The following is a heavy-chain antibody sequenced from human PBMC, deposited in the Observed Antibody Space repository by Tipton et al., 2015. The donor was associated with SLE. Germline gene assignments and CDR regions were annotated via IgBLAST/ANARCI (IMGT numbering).Heavy chain of an antibody. CDR1: GGSISSSSYY. D-gene: IGHD2-15*01. J-gene: IGHJ6*02. CDR2: IYYSGIT. CDR3: ARGTVVVGGMDV. Sequence: TLSLTCTVSGGSISSSSYYWGWIRQPPGKGLEWIGNIYYSGITYYNPSLKSRVTISVDTSKNQFSLKLSSVTAADTAVYYCARGTVVVGGMDVWGQGTTVTVS. V-gene: IGHV4-39*01.